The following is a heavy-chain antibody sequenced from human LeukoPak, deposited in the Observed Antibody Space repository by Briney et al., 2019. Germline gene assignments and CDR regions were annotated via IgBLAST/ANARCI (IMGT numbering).Heavy chain of an antibody. CDR2: ISGRGGST. CDR3: AKDGLVGPYYFDY. Sequence: AGGSLRLSCAASGFSFSTYTMTWVRQAPGRGLEWVSAISGRGGSTYYSDSVKGRFTISRDNSKNTLYLQMNSLRAEDTAVYYCAKDGLVGPYYFDYWGQGTLVTVSS. V-gene: IGHV3-23*01. D-gene: IGHD6-19*01. J-gene: IGHJ4*02. CDR1: GFSFSTYT.